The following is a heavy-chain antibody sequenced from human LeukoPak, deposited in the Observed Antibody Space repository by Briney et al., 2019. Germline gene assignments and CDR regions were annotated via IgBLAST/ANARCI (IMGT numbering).Heavy chain of an antibody. CDR3: AVTMVRGVTIFDY. V-gene: IGHV4-61*02. CDR1: GGSIRSGSYY. J-gene: IGHJ4*02. CDR2: IYISGST. Sequence: PSETLSLTCTVSGGSIRSGSYYWSWIRQPAGKGLEWIGRIYISGSTNYNPSLKSRVTISVDTSKNQFSLKLSSVTTADTAVYYCAVTMVRGVTIFDYWGQGTLVTVSS. D-gene: IGHD3-10*01.